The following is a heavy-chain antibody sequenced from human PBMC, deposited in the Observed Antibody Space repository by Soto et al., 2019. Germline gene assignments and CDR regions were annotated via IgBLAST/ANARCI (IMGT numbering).Heavy chain of an antibody. Sequence: GGSLRLSCAASGFTFSSYSMNWVRQAPGKGLEWVSYISSSSTIYYADSVKGRFTISRDNAKNSLYPQMNSLRDEDTAVYYCARPEYSSSSYGMDVWGQGTTVTVSS. CDR3: ARPEYSSSSYGMDV. D-gene: IGHD6-6*01. V-gene: IGHV3-48*02. CDR1: GFTFSSYS. J-gene: IGHJ6*02. CDR2: ISSSSTI.